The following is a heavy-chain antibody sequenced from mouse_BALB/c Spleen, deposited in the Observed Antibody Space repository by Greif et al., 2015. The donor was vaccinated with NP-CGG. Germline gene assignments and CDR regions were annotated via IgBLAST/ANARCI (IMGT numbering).Heavy chain of an antibody. D-gene: IGHD2-1*01. CDR2: IYPGAGDT. Sequence: QVQLQQSGAELVRPGSSVKISCKASGYAFSSYWMNWVKQRPGQGLEWIGQIYPGAGDTNYNGKFKGKATLTADKSSSTPYMQIRRLTAEDSAVYFCAGEDYGTWYFDVWGAGTTVTVSS. CDR1: GYAFSSYW. V-gene: IGHV1-80*01. CDR3: AGEDYGTWYFDV. J-gene: IGHJ1*01.